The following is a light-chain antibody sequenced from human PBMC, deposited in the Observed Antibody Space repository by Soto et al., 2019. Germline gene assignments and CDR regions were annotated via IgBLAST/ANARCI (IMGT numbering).Light chain of an antibody. V-gene: IGKV3-15*01. CDR2: GAS. CDR1: QSVASN. CDR3: QQYHNWPPQYT. J-gene: IGKJ2*01. Sequence: EIVMTQSPASLSVSPGDGATLSCRASQSVASNVAWYQQKPGQGPRLLIHGASTRAVGVPARFSGSGSGTDFTLTISSLLSEDSAVYYCQQYHNWPPQYTFGQGTKLQIK.